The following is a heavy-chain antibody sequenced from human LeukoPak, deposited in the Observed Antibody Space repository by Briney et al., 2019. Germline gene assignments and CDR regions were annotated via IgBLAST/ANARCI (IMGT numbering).Heavy chain of an antibody. Sequence: SETLSLTCSVSDDSITIYYWTWIRQPPGKGLEWIGYIDHTGTTNYNPSLNSRVTISRDTSKNHFSLQLSSVTAADTAVYYCARDGDYVWGSYRQSFDYWGQGTLVTVSS. J-gene: IGHJ4*02. D-gene: IGHD3-16*02. V-gene: IGHV4-59*01. CDR2: IDHTGTT. CDR1: DDSITIYY. CDR3: ARDGDYVWGSYRQSFDY.